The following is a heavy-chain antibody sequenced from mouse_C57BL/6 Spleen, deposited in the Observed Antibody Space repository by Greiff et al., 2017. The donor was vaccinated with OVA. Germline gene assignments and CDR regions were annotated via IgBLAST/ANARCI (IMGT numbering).Heavy chain of an antibody. D-gene: IGHD2-4*01. J-gene: IGHJ2*01. Sequence: EVKLMESGGGLVTPGGSLKLSCAASGFTFSSYAMSWVRQTPEKRLEWVATISDGGSYTYYPDNVKGRFTISRDNAKNNLYLQMSHLKSEDTAMYYCARLITKGYYFDYWGQVTTLTVAS. V-gene: IGHV5-4*03. CDR2: ISDGGSYT. CDR1: GFTFSSYA. CDR3: ARLITKGYYFDY.